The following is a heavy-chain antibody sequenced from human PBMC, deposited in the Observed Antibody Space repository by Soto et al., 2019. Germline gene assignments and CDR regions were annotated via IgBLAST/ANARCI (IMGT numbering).Heavy chain of an antibody. V-gene: IGHV6-1*01. CDR3: ARAPYYDILTGYLKRENAFDI. CDR1: GDSVSSNSAA. CDR2: TYYRSKWYN. D-gene: IGHD3-9*01. Sequence: SQTLSLTCAISGDSVSSNSAAWNWIRQSPSRGLEWLGRTYYRSKWYNDYAVSVKSRITINPDTSKNQFSLQLNSVTPEDTAVYYCARAPYYDILTGYLKRENAFDIWGQGTMVTVSS. J-gene: IGHJ3*02.